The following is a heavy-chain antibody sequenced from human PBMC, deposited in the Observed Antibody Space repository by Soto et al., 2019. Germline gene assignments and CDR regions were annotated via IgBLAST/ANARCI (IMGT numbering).Heavy chain of an antibody. Sequence: SETLCLTCAVYGGSFSGYYWSWIRQPPGKGLEWIGEINHSGSTNYNPSLKSRVTISVDKSKNQFSLKLSSVTAADTAVYYCASAPYSSRDYYYGMDVWGQGTTVTVSS. J-gene: IGHJ6*02. D-gene: IGHD6-13*01. CDR1: GGSFSGYY. V-gene: IGHV4-34*01. CDR3: ASAPYSSRDYYYGMDV. CDR2: INHSGST.